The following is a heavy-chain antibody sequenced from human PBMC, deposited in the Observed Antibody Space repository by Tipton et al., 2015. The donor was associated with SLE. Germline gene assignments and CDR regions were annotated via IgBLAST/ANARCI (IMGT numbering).Heavy chain of an antibody. CDR3: ARVGSSSWEWFDP. CDR1: GGSISSHY. Sequence: TLSLTCTVSGGSISSHYWSWIRQPPGKGLEWIGYIYYSGSTNYNPPLKSRVTISVDTSKNQFSLKLSSVTAADTAVYYCARVGSSSWEWFDPWGQGTLVTVPS. V-gene: IGHV4-59*11. D-gene: IGHD6-13*01. J-gene: IGHJ5*02. CDR2: IYYSGST.